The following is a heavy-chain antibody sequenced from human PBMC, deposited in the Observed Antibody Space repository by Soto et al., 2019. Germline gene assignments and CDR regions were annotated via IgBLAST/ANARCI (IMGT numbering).Heavy chain of an antibody. CDR1: GDSISSSYW. Sequence: VQLHESGPGLVKPSGTLSLTCGVSGDSISSSYWWTWVRQPPGKGLEWIGEIYHSGSTNYNPSLKSRVTISVGKSKNHFSLKLTSVTAADTAVYYCARERGIVNSYYYAMDVWGQGTTVTVSS. D-gene: IGHD3-10*01. CDR2: IYHSGST. CDR3: ARERGIVNSYYYAMDV. V-gene: IGHV4-4*02. J-gene: IGHJ6*02.